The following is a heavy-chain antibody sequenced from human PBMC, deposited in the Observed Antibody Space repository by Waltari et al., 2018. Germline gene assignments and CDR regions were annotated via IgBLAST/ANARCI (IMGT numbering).Heavy chain of an antibody. CDR3: ARLLGPLRLEAAGPDY. J-gene: IGHJ4*02. CDR2: ISSSSSYI. Sequence: EVQLVESGGGLVKPGGALRLSCAGSGFTFSSYSMNWLGHAPGKGMEWVSFISSSSSYIYYADSVKGRFTIIRDNAKNSLYLQMNSLRAEDTAVYYCARLLGPLRLEAAGPDYWGQGTLVTVSS. D-gene: IGHD6-13*01. V-gene: IGHV3-21*01. CDR1: GFTFSSYS.